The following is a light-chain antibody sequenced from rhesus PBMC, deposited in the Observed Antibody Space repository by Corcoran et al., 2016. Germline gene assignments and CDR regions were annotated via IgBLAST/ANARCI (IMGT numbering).Light chain of an antibody. J-gene: IGKJ1*01. CDR3: QQYSSSPWT. CDR2: KAS. CDR1: QSISSW. Sequence: DIQMTQSPSSLSASVGDTVTITCRASQSISSWLAWSQQKPGKAPKHLIYKASTLQSGVPSRFSGSGSGTDFTLTSSSLQSEDFATYYCQQYSSSPWTFGQGTKVEIK. V-gene: IGKV1-22*01.